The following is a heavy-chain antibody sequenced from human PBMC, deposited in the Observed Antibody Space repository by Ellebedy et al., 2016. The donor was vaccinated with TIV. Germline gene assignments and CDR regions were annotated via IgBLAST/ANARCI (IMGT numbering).Heavy chain of an antibody. CDR1: GFTFSNYA. D-gene: IGHD3-10*01. CDR2: IAYSGTHT. CDR3: ARGSGGIDFDI. V-gene: IGHV3-30-3*01. J-gene: IGHJ3*02. Sequence: GESLKISXAASGFTFSNYAMHWVRQAAGKGLEWLTVIAYSGTHTYYADSVKGRLTISRDNSKNTVSLQMNSLRLEDTAVYYCARGSGGIDFDIWGQGTMVTVS.